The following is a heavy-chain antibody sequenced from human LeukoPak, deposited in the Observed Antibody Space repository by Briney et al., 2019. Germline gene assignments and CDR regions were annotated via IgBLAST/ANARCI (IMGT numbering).Heavy chain of an antibody. D-gene: IGHD3-22*01. CDR1: GGSFSGYY. CDR3: ARGRDYYDSSGYTLPDFDY. CDR2: INHSGST. Sequence: SETLSLTCAVYGGSFSGYYWSWIRQPPGKGLEWIGEINHSGSTNYNPSLKSRVTISVDTSKNQFSLKLSSVTAADTAVYYCARGRDYYDSSGYTLPDFDYWGQGTLVTVSS. J-gene: IGHJ4*02. V-gene: IGHV4-34*01.